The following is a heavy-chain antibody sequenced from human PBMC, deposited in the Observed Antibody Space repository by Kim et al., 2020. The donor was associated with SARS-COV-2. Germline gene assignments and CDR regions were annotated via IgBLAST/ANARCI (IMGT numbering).Heavy chain of an antibody. J-gene: IGHJ6*02. D-gene: IGHD3-16*01. V-gene: IGHV3-33*01. CDR2: IWYDGSNK. CDR1: GFTFSSYG. CDR3: ARDRGEGDYYYYGMDV. Sequence: GGSLRLSCAASGFTFSSYGMHWVRQAPGKGLEWVAVIWYDGSNKYYADSVKGRFTISRDNSKNTLYLQMNSLRAEDTAVYYCARDRGEGDYYYYGMDVWGQGTTVTVSS.